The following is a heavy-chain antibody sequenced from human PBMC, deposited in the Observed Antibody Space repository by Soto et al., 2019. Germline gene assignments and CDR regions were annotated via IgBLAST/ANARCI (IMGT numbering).Heavy chain of an antibody. J-gene: IGHJ4*02. V-gene: IGHV3-23*01. CDR2: SGSGGST. CDR1: GFTFSSSA. Sequence: GGSLRLSCAASGFTFSSSAMNWVRQAPGKGLEWVSVSGSGGSTYYADSVKGRFTISRDNSKNTLYLQMNSLRAEDTAVYYCANGYSSGWYYFDYCGQGTLVTVS. D-gene: IGHD6-19*01. CDR3: ANGYSSGWYYFDY.